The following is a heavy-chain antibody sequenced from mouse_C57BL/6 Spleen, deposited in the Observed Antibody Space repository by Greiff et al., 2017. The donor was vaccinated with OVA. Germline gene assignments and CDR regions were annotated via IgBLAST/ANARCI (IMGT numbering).Heavy chain of an antibody. V-gene: IGHV3-6*01. CDR1: GYSITSGYY. Sequence: DVQLQESGPGLVKPSQSLSLTCSVTGYSITSGYYWNWIRQFPGNKLEWMGYISYDGSNNYNPSLKNRISITRDTSKNQFFLKLNSVTTEDTATYYCARDKRYWYFDVWGTGTTVTVSS. J-gene: IGHJ1*03. CDR3: ARDKRYWYFDV. CDR2: ISYDGSN.